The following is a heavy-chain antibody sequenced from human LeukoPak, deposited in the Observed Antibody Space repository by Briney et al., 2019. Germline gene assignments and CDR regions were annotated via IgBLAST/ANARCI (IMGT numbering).Heavy chain of an antibody. Sequence: PGGSLRLSCAASGFTFSSQAMHWVRQAPGKGLEWVAVISYDGSNKYHADSVKGRFTISRDNSKNTLYLQMNSLRAEDTAVYYCARDRSSSWYYFDYWGQGTLVTVSS. CDR2: ISYDGSNK. D-gene: IGHD6-13*01. J-gene: IGHJ4*02. V-gene: IGHV3-30-3*01. CDR3: ARDRSSSWYYFDY. CDR1: GFTFSSQA.